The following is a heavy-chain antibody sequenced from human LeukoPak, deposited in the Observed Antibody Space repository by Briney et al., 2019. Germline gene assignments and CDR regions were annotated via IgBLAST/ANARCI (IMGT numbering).Heavy chain of an antibody. V-gene: IGHV6-1*01. CDR1: GDSVSSSSAA. CDR2: IYYRSKWYN. CDR3: AREGSEGYLFDF. Sequence: SQTLSLTCVISGDSVSSSSAAWSWIRQSPSRGLEWLGRIYYRSKWYNDYAVSVKSRITINPDTSKNRFSLQLNSMTPEDTAVYYCAREGSEGYLFDFWGQGTLVTVSS. J-gene: IGHJ4*02. D-gene: IGHD1-1*01.